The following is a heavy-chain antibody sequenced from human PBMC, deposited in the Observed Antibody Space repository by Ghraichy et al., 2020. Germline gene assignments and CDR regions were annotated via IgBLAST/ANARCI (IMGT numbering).Heavy chain of an antibody. D-gene: IGHD6-19*01. Sequence: SETLSLTCTVSGGSISGGGFYWSWIRQHPGKGLEWIGYSYGSGSSNYNPSLGSRVTISLDTSENEFSLRLSSVTAADTAVYYCATIAVAGTGSFDNWGQRTLVTVSS. V-gene: IGHV4-31*03. J-gene: IGHJ4*02. CDR3: ATIAVAGTGSFDN. CDR2: SYGSGSS. CDR1: GGSISGGGFY.